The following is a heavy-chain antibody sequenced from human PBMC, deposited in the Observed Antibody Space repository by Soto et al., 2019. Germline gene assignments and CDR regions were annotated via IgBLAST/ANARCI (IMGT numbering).Heavy chain of an antibody. Sequence: QVQLQESGPGLLKPSEALSRTCTVSGGSITSSNYHWGWSRQPPGKGLEWIGTIYYSGNTYYNPSLKSRVTMSMDASKNQFSLTLSSVAVADTAVYYCSRLTNARPGDDWGQGTLVTVSS. J-gene: IGHJ4*02. CDR2: IYYSGNT. CDR1: GGSITSSNYH. D-gene: IGHD2-2*01. CDR3: SRLTNARPGDD. V-gene: IGHV4-39*01.